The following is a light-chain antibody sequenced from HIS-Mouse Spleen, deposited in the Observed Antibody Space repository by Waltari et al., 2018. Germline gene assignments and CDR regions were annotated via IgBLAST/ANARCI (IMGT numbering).Light chain of an antibody. CDR2: DVS. CDR1: SRAVGGYNY. CDR3: SSYTSSSTWV. J-gene: IGLJ3*02. Sequence: QSALTQPASVSGSPGQSLTISCPGTSRAVGGYNYVSWYQQHPGKAPKLMIYDVSNRPSGVSNRFSGSKSGNTASLTISGLQAEDEADYYCSSYTSSSTWVFGGGTKLTVL. V-gene: IGLV2-14*03.